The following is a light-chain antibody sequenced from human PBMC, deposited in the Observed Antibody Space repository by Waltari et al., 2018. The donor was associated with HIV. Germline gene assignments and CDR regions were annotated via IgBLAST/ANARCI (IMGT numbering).Light chain of an antibody. V-gene: IGLV1-40*01. CDR1: SSNIGAGYD. CDR3: QSYDSSLSGSV. Sequence: QSVLTQPPSVSGAPGQRVTISCTGSSSNIGAGYDVHWYQQFPGSAPKLLINGNVNRPSGVPDRFSDSKSGTSASLAITGLQAEDEADYYRQSYDSSLSGSVFGGGTKLTVL. CDR2: GNV. J-gene: IGLJ3*02.